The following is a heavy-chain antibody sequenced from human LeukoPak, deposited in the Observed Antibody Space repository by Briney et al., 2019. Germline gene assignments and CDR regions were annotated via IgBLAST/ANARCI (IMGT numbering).Heavy chain of an antibody. CDR3: VKGRHYDSSGPTYFDY. CDR1: RFTFSSYG. CDR2: ISYDGSNK. D-gene: IGHD3-22*01. V-gene: IGHV3-30*18. Sequence: PGRSLRLSCAASRFTFSSYGMHWVRQAPGKGLDWVGVISYDGSNKYYADSVKGRFTISRDNSKNTLYLQMNSLRAEDTAVYYCVKGRHYDSSGPTYFDYWGQGTLVTVSS. J-gene: IGHJ4*02.